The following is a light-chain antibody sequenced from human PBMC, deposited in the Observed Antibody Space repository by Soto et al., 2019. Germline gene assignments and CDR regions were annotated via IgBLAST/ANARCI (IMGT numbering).Light chain of an antibody. CDR2: EVT. Sequence: QSALTQPASVSGSPGQSIAISCTGSSSDIGIYKYVSWYQQHPGKVPKLIIYEVTNRPSGVSNRFSGSKSGNTASLTISGLQAEGEADYYCSSYTTSSTRVFGPGTKLTVL. CDR3: SSYTTSSTRV. V-gene: IGLV2-14*01. CDR1: SSDIGIYKY. J-gene: IGLJ1*01.